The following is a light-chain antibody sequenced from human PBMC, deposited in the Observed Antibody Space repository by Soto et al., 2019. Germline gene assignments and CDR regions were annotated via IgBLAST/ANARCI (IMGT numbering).Light chain of an antibody. Sequence: DIQMTQSPSSLSASVGDRVTITCRASQSISNYLNWYQQKPGKAPKLLIYATSSLQSGVPSRFSGSGSGTEFTLTISSLQPEDFAAYYCQQSYSTPWTFGQGTKVGVK. CDR3: QQSYSTPWT. V-gene: IGKV1-39*01. CDR2: ATS. J-gene: IGKJ1*01. CDR1: QSISNY.